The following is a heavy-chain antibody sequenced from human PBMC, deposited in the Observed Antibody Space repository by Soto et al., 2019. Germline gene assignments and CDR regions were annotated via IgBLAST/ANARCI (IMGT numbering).Heavy chain of an antibody. V-gene: IGHV4-59*01. D-gene: IGHD6-13*01. J-gene: IGHJ3*01. CDR1: GGFISSYY. CDR3: ARAEAQQLVKS. CDR2: IYYSGST. Sequence: SETLSLTCTVSGGFISSYYWSWIRQPPGKGLEWIGYIYYSGSTNYNPSLKSRVTISVDTSKNQFSLKLSSVTAADTAVYYCARAEAQQLVKSWGQGTMVTVSS.